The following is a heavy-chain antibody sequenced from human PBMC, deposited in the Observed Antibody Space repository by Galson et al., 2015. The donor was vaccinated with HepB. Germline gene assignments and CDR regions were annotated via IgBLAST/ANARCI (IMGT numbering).Heavy chain of an antibody. D-gene: IGHD2-2*01. CDR2: IKRKSEGGTT. CDR1: GFTFSDTW. J-gene: IGHJ4*02. V-gene: IGHV3-15*05. CDR3: TTYQPPGH. Sequence: SLRLSCAAYGFTFSDTWMSWVRQAPGKGLEWVGRIKRKSEGGTTDYAAPVKGRFTISRDDSKNTLYLHMNSLKTDDTAVYYCTTYQPPGHWGQGTLVTVSS.